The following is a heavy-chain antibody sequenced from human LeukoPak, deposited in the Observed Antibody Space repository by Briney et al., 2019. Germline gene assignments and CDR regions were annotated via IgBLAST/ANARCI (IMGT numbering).Heavy chain of an antibody. CDR3: ARGGSGGGNSADWYFDL. J-gene: IGHJ2*01. D-gene: IGHD4-23*01. CDR2: IYYSGST. V-gene: IGHV4-30-4*08. Sequence: PSQTLSLTCTVSGGSISSGDYYWSWIRQPPGKGLEWIGYIYYSGSTYYNPSLKSRVTISVDTSKNQFSLKLSSVTAADTAVYYCARGGSGGGNSADWYFDLWGRGTLVTVSS. CDR1: GGSISSGDYY.